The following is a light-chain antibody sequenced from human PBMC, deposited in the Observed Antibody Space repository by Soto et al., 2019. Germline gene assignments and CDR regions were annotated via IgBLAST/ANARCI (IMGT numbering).Light chain of an antibody. CDR2: DVT. Sequence: QSVLTQPASVSGSPGQSITISCTGTSSDVGCYNHVSWYQHYLGKAPKLIIYDVTNRPSGVSNRVSGSKSGNTASLTISGLHAEYEADYFCSSYTRSTIYVFGTGTKVTVL. J-gene: IGLJ1*01. CDR1: SSDVGCYNH. V-gene: IGLV2-14*03. CDR3: SSYTRSTIYV.